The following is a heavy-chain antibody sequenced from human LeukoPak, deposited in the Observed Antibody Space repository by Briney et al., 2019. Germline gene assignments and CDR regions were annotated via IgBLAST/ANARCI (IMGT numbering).Heavy chain of an antibody. D-gene: IGHD3-10*01. CDR2: ISTDGTTT. J-gene: IGHJ4*02. CDR3: TRDRVIMVRGAESLFGY. CDR1: GFTFSSYW. V-gene: IGHV3-74*01. Sequence: GGSLRLSCAASGFTFSSYWMHWVRQAPGKGLVWVSRISTDGTTTSYADSVKGRFTISRDNAKNTLYLQMNSLRAEDTAVYYCTRDRVIMVRGAESLFGYWGQGTLVTVSS.